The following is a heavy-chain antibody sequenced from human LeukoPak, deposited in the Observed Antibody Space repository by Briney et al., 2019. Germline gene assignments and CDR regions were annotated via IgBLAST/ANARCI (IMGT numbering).Heavy chain of an antibody. D-gene: IGHD3-10*01. CDR1: GFIFSNYG. V-gene: IGHV3-7*01. Sequence: TGGSLRLSCAASGFIFSNYGMHWVRQAPGKGLEWVANIKQDGSEKYYVDSVKGRFTISRDNAKNSLYLQMNSLRAEDTAVYYCARAIRYGSGSYYFPWGQGTLVTVSS. CDR2: IKQDGSEK. CDR3: ARAIRYGSGSYYFP. J-gene: IGHJ5*02.